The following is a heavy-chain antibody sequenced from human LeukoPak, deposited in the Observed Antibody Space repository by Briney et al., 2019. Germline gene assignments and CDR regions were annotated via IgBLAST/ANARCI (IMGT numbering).Heavy chain of an antibody. CDR3: AVDTAMHP. CDR1: GFTFSSYE. J-gene: IGHJ5*02. Sequence: GSLRLSCAASGFTFSSYEMNWVRQAPGRGLEWVSYISSSGSTIYYADSVKGRFTISRDNAKDSLYLQMNSLRAEDTAVYYCAVDTAMHPWGQGTLVTVSS. D-gene: IGHD5-18*01. CDR2: ISSSGSTI. V-gene: IGHV3-48*03.